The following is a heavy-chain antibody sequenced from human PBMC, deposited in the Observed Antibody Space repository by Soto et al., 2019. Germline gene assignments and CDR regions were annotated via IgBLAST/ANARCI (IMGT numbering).Heavy chain of an antibody. CDR2: IYHSGST. Sequence: SETLSLTCAVSGGSISSGGYSWSWIRQPPGKGLEWIGYIYHSGSTYYNPSLKSRVTISVDRSKNQFSLKLSSVTAADTAVYYCARGGVQLWSVFDYWGQGTLVTVSS. CDR3: ARGGVQLWSVFDY. V-gene: IGHV4-30-2*01. D-gene: IGHD5-18*01. CDR1: GGSISSGGYS. J-gene: IGHJ4*02.